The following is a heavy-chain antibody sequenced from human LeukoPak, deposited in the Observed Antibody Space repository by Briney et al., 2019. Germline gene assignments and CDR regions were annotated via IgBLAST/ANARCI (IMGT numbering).Heavy chain of an antibody. CDR2: IIPIFGTT. V-gene: IGHV1-69*01. D-gene: IGHD2-21*01. CDR3: ARGWQLGGDLGDAFDI. Sequence: ASVQVSCKTSGGTFISYTITWVRQAPAQGGEWVGGIIPIFGTTNYAQKFQGRVTITADESTSTAYMELSSLRSEDTAVYYCARGWQLGGDLGDAFDIWGQGTMVTVSS. J-gene: IGHJ3*02. CDR1: GGTFISYT.